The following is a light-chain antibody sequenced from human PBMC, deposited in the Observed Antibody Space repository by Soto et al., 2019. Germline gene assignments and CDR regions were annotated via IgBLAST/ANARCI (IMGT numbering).Light chain of an antibody. CDR3: SSVAANNNFVA. CDR1: SSDVGAYNY. J-gene: IGLJ2*01. CDR2: DVN. Sequence: QSALTQPPSASGSPGQSVTISCTGTSSDVGAYNYVSWYQQHPGKAPKLMIYDVNERPSGVPDRFSGSKSGNTASLTVSGLQAEDEADYYCSSVAANNNFVAFGGGTQLTVL. V-gene: IGLV2-8*01.